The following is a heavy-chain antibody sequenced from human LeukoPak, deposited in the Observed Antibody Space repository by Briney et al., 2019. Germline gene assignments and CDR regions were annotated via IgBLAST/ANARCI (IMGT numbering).Heavy chain of an antibody. J-gene: IGHJ6*03. D-gene: IGHD6-6*01. CDR1: GGSISSYY. CDR2: IYTSGST. Sequence: SETLSLTCTVSGGSISSYYWSWIRQPPGKGLEWIGYIYTSGSTNYNPSLKSRATISVDTSKNQFSLKLSSVTAADTAVYYCARHLRGIAARPGYPYYYYYMDVWGKGTTVTVSS. V-gene: IGHV4-4*09. CDR3: ARHLRGIAARPGYPYYYYYMDV.